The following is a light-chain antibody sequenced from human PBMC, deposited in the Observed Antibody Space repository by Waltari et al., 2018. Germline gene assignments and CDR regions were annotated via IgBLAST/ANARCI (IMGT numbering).Light chain of an antibody. J-gene: IGLJ6*01. CDR2: RKK. CDR1: SSNLGSNY. CDR3: AAWDDSLSGNV. Sequence: QSVLTQPPSASGTPAHTVTIPCSARSSNLGSNYVSWYQQLPVTVPKLLIYRKKQWSSGVRDRVVGAKVGSSASLASSGLLSEDEADYYCAAWDDSLSGNVFGSGTKVTVL. V-gene: IGLV1-47*01.